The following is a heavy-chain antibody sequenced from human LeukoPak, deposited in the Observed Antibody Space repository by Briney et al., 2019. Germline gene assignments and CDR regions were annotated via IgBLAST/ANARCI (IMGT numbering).Heavy chain of an antibody. J-gene: IGHJ5*02. CDR3: ARGTYYYDSSGYYTRNWFDP. CDR1: GYSISSGYY. CDR2: IYHSGST. V-gene: IGHV4-38-2*02. Sequence: SETLSLTCSVSGYSISSGYYWGWIRQPPGKGLEWIGSIYHSGSTYYNPSLKSRVTISVDTSKNQFSLKLSSVTAADTAVYYCARGTYYYDSSGYYTRNWFDPWGQGTLVTVSS. D-gene: IGHD3-22*01.